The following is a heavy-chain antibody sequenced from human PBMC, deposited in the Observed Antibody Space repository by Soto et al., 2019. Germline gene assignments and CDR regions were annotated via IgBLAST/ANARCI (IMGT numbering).Heavy chain of an antibody. V-gene: IGHV5-10-1*01. J-gene: IGHJ4*02. CDR1: GYSFAGYW. D-gene: IGHD3-22*01. Sequence: GESLKISCKGSGYSFAGYWITLVRQKPGKGLEWMGRIDPSDSQTFYSPSFRGHVTISVTKSITTVFLQWSSLRASDTAMYYCARQIYDSDTGPNFQYYFDSWGQGTPVTVSS. CDR3: ARQIYDSDTGPNFQYYFDS. CDR2: IDPSDSQT.